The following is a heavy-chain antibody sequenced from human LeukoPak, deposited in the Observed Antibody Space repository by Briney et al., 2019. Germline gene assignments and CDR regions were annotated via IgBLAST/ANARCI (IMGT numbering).Heavy chain of an antibody. J-gene: IGHJ4*02. CDR2: MNPNSGNT. D-gene: IGHD3-22*01. Sequence: ASVKVSCKASGYTFTSYDIHWVRPAPGQGLEWMGWMNPNSGNTGYAQKFQGRVTMTRNTSISTAYMELSSLRSEDTAVYYCARGVAARAYYYDSSGYPEDYWGQGTLVTVSS. CDR3: ARGVAARAYYYDSSGYPEDY. CDR1: GYTFTSYD. V-gene: IGHV1-8*01.